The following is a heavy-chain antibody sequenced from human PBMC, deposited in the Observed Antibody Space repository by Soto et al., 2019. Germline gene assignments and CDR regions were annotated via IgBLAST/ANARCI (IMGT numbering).Heavy chain of an antibody. CDR3: ARGDIVVVPAAINYYGMDV. Sequence: ASVKVSCKASGYTFTGYYMHWVRQAPGQGLEWMGWINPNSGGTNYAQKFQGWVTVTRDTSISTAYMELSRLRSDDTAVYYCARGDIVVVPAAINYYGMDVWGQGTTVTVSS. V-gene: IGHV1-2*04. D-gene: IGHD2-2*01. J-gene: IGHJ6*02. CDR1: GYTFTGYY. CDR2: INPNSGGT.